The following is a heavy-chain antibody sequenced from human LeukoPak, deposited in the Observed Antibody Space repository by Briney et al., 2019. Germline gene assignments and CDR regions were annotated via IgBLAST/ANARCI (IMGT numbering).Heavy chain of an antibody. CDR3: ARVVGATAGIIRFDA. J-gene: IGHJ5*02. Sequence: GASVKVSCKASGYTFTSNDINWVRQATGQGLEWMGWMNPNSGNTGYAQKFQGRVTITRDTSITTAYMEMSSLRSEDTAVYCARVVGATAGIIRFDAWGQGTLVTVSS. CDR2: MNPNSGNT. D-gene: IGHD1-26*01. V-gene: IGHV1-8*01. CDR1: GYTFTSND.